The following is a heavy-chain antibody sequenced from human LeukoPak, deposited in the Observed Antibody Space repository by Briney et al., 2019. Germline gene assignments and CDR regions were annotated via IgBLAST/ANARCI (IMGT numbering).Heavy chain of an antibody. Sequence: PSETLSLTCAVYGGSFSGYYWNWIRQPPGKGLEWIGGINHSGTTNYNPSLKSRVTISVDTSKNQFSLKLSSVTAADTAVYYCASTTTTYYSYFYYYMGVWGKGTTVTVSS. CDR1: GGSFSGYY. D-gene: IGHD4-17*01. J-gene: IGHJ6*03. V-gene: IGHV4-34*01. CDR2: INHSGTT. CDR3: ASTTTTYYSYFYYYMGV.